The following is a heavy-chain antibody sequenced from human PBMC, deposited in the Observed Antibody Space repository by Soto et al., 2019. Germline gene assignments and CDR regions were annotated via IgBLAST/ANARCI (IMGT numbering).Heavy chain of an antibody. CDR2: ISSSSSYI. Sequence: EVQLVESGGGLVKPGGSLRLSCAASGFTFSSYSMNWVRQAPGKGLEWVSSISSSSSYIYYADSVKGRFTISRDNAKNSLYLQMNSLRAEDTAVYYCARGDKSDIVATPYAFDIWGQGTMVTVSS. V-gene: IGHV3-21*01. D-gene: IGHD5-12*01. CDR1: GFTFSSYS. CDR3: ARGDKSDIVATPYAFDI. J-gene: IGHJ3*02.